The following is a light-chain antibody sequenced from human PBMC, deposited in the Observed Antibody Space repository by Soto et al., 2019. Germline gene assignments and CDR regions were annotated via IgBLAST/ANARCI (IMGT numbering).Light chain of an antibody. J-gene: IGKJ1*01. V-gene: IGKV3-20*01. Sequence: EIVLTQSPGTLSLSPGERATLSCWASQSVSSNDLAWYQQKPGQAPRLLIYGASTRATGIPDRFSGSGSATDFTLTISRLESEDFAVYYCQQYCGSPPWTFGQGTKVEIK. CDR1: QSVSSND. CDR2: GAS. CDR3: QQYCGSPPWT.